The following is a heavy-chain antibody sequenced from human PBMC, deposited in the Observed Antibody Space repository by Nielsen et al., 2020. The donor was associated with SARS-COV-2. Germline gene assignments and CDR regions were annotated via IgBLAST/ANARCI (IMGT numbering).Heavy chain of an antibody. D-gene: IGHD2-2*01. Sequence: ASVKVSCKASGYTFTSYAMSWVRQAPGQGLEWMGWINTNTRIPTYAQGFTGRFVFSLDTSVRTAYLQISSLRAEDTAVYYCAKDRSPHFIVVVPQFGYWGQGTLVTVSS. V-gene: IGHV7-4-1*02. CDR2: INTNTRIP. J-gene: IGHJ4*02. CDR1: GYTFTSYA. CDR3: AKDRSPHFIVVVPQFGY.